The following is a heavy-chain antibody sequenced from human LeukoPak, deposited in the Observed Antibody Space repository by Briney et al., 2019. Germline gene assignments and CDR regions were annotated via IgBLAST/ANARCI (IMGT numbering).Heavy chain of an antibody. CDR2: ISSSSSYI. Sequence: GGSLRLSCAASGFTFRSYSMNWVRQAPGKGLEWVSSISSSSSYIYYADSVKGRFTISRDNAKNSLYLQMNSLRAEDTAVYYCAGDSYDSSGYYFRPHYFDYWGQGTLVTVSS. D-gene: IGHD3-22*01. CDR3: AGDSYDSSGYYFRPHYFDY. CDR1: GFTFRSYS. V-gene: IGHV3-21*01. J-gene: IGHJ4*02.